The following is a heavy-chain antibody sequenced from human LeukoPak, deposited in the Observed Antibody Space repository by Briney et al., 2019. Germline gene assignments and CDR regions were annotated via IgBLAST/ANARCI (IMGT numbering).Heavy chain of an antibody. CDR3: AREYCSSTSCYPNDAFDI. D-gene: IGHD2-2*01. Sequence: PSETLSLTCTVSGGSISSGSYYWSWIRQPAGKGLEWIGRIYTSGSTNYNPSLKSRVTISVDTSKNQFSLKLSSVTAADTAVYYCAREYCSSTSCYPNDAFDIWGQGTMVTVSS. CDR2: IYTSGST. J-gene: IGHJ3*02. V-gene: IGHV4-61*02. CDR1: GGSISSGSYY.